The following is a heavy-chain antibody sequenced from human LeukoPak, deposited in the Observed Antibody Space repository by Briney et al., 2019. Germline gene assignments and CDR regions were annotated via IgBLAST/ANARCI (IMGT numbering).Heavy chain of an antibody. V-gene: IGHV5-51*01. CDR3: ARRIVGAADAFHI. CDR1: GYSFTSCW. CDR2: IYPGDSDT. Sequence: GESLKISFKGSGYSFTSCWIGWVRQMPGKGLEWVGIIYPGDSDTRYSPSFQGQVTISADKSISTAYLQWSSLKASDTAMYYCARRIVGAADAFHIWGQGTMVTVSS. D-gene: IGHD1-26*01. J-gene: IGHJ3*02.